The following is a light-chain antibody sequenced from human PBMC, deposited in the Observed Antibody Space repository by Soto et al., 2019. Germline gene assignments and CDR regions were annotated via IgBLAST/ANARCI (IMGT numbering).Light chain of an antibody. CDR3: CSFAGNNMVI. J-gene: IGLJ2*01. V-gene: IGLV2-11*01. CDR2: DVS. Sequence: QSALTQPRSVSGSPGQSVAISCTGTSSDVGCYNYVSWYQQHPGRAPKLMIYDVSERPSGVPDRFSGSKSGYTASLTISGLQAEDEADYYCCSFAGNNMVIFGGGTKLTVL. CDR1: SSDVGCYNY.